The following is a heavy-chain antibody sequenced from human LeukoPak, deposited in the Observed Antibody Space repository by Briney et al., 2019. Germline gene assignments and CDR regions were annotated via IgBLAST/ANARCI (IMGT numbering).Heavy chain of an antibody. CDR2: ISASGA. V-gene: IGHV3-23*01. CDR3: AKDHESDGYPCPDY. D-gene: IGHD2-21*01. Sequence: PGGSLRLSCAASGFTFRRLAMTWVRQAPGKGLEWVSTISASGAYYADSVKGRFTISRDNSRNTLDLQMDSLRAEDTAVYYCAKDHESDGYPCPDYWGQGTLVTVSS. J-gene: IGHJ4*02. CDR1: GFTFRRLA.